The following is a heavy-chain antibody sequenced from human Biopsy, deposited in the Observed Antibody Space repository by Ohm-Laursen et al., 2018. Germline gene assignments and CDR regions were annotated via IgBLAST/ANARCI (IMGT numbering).Heavy chain of an antibody. J-gene: IGHJ4*02. CDR3: ARVVGAATGFDQ. CDR2: IWSSGTT. V-gene: IGHV4-59*07. Sequence: SDTLSLTWSISGGSISGYYWNWIRQSPGKGLEWIGYIWSSGTTDYNPSLQSRVSMSLELSTDQFSLKVDSVTAADTAVYYCARVVGAATGFDQWGQGIPVTVS. D-gene: IGHD1-26*01. CDR1: GGSISGYY.